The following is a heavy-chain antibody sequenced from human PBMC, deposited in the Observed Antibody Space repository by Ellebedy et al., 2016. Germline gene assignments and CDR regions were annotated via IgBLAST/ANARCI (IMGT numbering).Heavy chain of an antibody. D-gene: IGHD3-10*01. J-gene: IGHJ4*02. Sequence: GGSLRLSCAASGFTFSSYDMHWVRQAPGRGLEWVAVITKDGSLKYYADSVKGRFTISRDNSESTLSLQMNSLRAEDTAVYYCVRDDDTSGNYFDYWGQGTLVTVSS. CDR1: GFTFSSYD. V-gene: IGHV3-30*03. CDR2: ITKDGSLK. CDR3: VRDDDTSGNYFDY.